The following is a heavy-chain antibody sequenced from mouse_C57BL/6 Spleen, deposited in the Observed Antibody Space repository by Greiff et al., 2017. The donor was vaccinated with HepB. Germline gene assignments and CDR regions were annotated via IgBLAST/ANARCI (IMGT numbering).Heavy chain of an antibody. CDR1: GYAFSSSW. D-gene: IGHD2-4*01. CDR3: AREYYDYDVVSFDY. V-gene: IGHV1-82*01. J-gene: IGHJ2*01. Sequence: QVQLQQSGPELVKPGASVKISCKASGYAFSSSWMNWVKQRPGKGLEWIGRIYPGDGDTNYNGKFKGKATLTADKSSSTAYTQLSSLTSEDSAVYFCAREYYDYDVVSFDYWGQGTTLTVSS. CDR2: IYPGDGDT.